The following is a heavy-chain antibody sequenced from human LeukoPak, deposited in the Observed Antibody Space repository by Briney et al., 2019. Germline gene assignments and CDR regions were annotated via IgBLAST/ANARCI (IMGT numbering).Heavy chain of an antibody. D-gene: IGHD5-12*01. J-gene: IGHJ6*02. V-gene: IGHV1-69*06. Sequence: AVTVSCQASLGTLSRYVISWVRPAPARGVEWMGGIIPIFGTAKYAQKFHGRVTITADKSTSTAYIELSSLRSEDTAVYYCARDRSGATTSKIYYYYGRHVGRGRTTHTVP. CDR3: ARDRSGATTSKIYYYYGRHV. CDR1: LGTLSRYV. CDR2: IIPIFGTA.